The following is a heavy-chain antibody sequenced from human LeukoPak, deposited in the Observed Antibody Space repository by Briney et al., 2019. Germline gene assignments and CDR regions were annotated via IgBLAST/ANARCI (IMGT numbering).Heavy chain of an antibody. CDR2: ITGSGGST. CDR3: ARDMGYYDT. D-gene: IGHD3-22*01. CDR1: GFTFTTYS. Sequence: GGSLGLSCAASGFTFTTYSMTWVRQAPGKGLQWVSAITGSGGSTYYADSVKGRFTISRDNSKNTLYLQMNSLRAEDTAVYYCARDMGYYDTWGQGTLVTVSS. V-gene: IGHV3-23*01. J-gene: IGHJ4*02.